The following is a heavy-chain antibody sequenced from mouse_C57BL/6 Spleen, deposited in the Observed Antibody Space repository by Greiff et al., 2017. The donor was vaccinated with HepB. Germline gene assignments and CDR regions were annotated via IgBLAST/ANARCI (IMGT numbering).Heavy chain of an antibody. V-gene: IGHV1-82*01. CDR1: GYAFSSSW. J-gene: IGHJ3*01. CDR3: ARSLTWFAY. Sequence: VQLVESGPELVKPGASVKISCKASGYAFSSSWMNWVKQRPGKGLEWIGRIYPGDGDTNYNGKFKGKATLTADKSSSTAYMQLSSLTSEDSAVYFCARSLTWFAYWGQGTLVTVSA. CDR2: IYPGDGDT.